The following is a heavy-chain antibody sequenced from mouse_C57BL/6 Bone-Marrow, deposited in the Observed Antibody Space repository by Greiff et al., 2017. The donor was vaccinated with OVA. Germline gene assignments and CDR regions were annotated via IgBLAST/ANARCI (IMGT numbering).Heavy chain of an antibody. CDR3: AREGGYYYGSSYVWFAY. CDR1: GYTFTGSW. J-gene: IGHJ3*01. Sequence: VQLQQSGAELMKPGASVKLSCKATGYTFTGSWIEWVKQRPGHGLEWIGEILPGSGSTNYNEKFKGKATFTADTSSNTAYMQLSSLTTEDSAIYYCAREGGYYYGSSYVWFAYWGQGTLVTVSA. V-gene: IGHV1-9*01. D-gene: IGHD1-1*01. CDR2: ILPGSGST.